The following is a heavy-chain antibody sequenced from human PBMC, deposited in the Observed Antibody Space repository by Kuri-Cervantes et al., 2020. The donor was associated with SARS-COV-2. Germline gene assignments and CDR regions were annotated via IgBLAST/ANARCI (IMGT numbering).Heavy chain of an antibody. J-gene: IGHJ6*03. CDR1: GELLSGYY. Sequence: SETLSLTCAVSGELLSGYYWSWIRQSPGKGLEWIGEINHSGSTNYNPSLKSRVVILVDRSQKQFSVRLSSLTAADTAVYYCARTYGLLRYVYYMDVWGKGTAVTVSS. CDR3: ARTYGLLRYVYYMDV. CDR2: INHSGST. D-gene: IGHD3-22*01. V-gene: IGHV4-34*01.